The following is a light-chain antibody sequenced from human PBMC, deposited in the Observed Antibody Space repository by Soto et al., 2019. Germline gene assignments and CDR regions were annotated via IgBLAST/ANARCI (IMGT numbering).Light chain of an antibody. CDR2: AAS. CDR1: QSVSINF. CDR3: QQLNSYPLIT. J-gene: IGKJ5*01. Sequence: EIVLTQSPGTLSLSPGERATLSCRASQSVSINFLAWYQQKPGQAPRLLIYAASSRATGIPDRFSGSGSGTDFTLTISRLEPEDFATYYCQQLNSYPLITFGQGTRLEIK. V-gene: IGKV3-20*01.